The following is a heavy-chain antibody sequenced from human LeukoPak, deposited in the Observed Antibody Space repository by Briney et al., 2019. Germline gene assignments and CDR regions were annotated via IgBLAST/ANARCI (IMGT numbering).Heavy chain of an antibody. D-gene: IGHD1-26*01. CDR1: GFTFSSYW. CDR2: IKQDGSEK. CDR3: TRHEASIDY. J-gene: IGHJ4*02. V-gene: IGHV3-7*03. Sequence: GGSLRLSCEASGFTFSSYWMSWVRQAPGKGLEWVANIKQDGSEKKYLDSVKGRFTISRDNAKNSMYLQMDSLKTEDTAVYYCTRHEASIDYWGQGTLVTVSS.